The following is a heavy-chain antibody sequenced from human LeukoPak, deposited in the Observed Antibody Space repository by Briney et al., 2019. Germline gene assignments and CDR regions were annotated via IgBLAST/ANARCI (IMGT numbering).Heavy chain of an antibody. J-gene: IGHJ4*02. CDR3: AKDRHDYGDYLGGVGFDY. D-gene: IGHD4-17*01. Sequence: GGSLKLSCAASGFTFSSYAMSWVRQAPGKGLEWVSAISGSGGSTYYADSVKGRFTISRNNSKNTLYLQMNSLRAEDTAVYYCAKDRHDYGDYLGGVGFDYWGQGTLVTVSS. V-gene: IGHV3-23*01. CDR1: GFTFSSYA. CDR2: ISGSGGST.